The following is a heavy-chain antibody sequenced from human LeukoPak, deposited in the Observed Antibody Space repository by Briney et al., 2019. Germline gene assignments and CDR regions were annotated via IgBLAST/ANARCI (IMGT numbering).Heavy chain of an antibody. Sequence: GESLKISCKGSGYSFTSYWIGWVRQMPRKGLEWMGIIYPGNSDTRYSPSFQGQVTISADKSITTAYVQWRSLKASDTAMYYCARWGTVTRFVVDYWGQGTLVTVSS. CDR1: GYSFTSYW. CDR3: ARWGTVTRFVVDY. J-gene: IGHJ4*02. V-gene: IGHV5-51*01. CDR2: IYPGNSDT. D-gene: IGHD4-17*01.